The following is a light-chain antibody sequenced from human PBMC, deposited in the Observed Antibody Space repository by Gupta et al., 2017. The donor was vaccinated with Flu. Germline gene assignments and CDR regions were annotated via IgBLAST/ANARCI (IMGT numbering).Light chain of an antibody. CDR2: ATS. CDR3: EQADYSPFT. CDR1: QRMGSY. J-gene: IGKJ3*01. Sequence: PSFMSASVGDRVTISCRASQRMGSYLAWYQQKPGRAPKLLIYATSTWQSGVPSRFSGSGSGTEFTLTIDNLQPEDFANYYCEQADYSPFTFGHGTTVDVK. V-gene: IGKV1-9*01.